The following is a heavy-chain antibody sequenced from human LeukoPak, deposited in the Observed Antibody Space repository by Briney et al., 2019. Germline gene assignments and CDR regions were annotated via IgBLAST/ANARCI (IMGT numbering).Heavy chain of an antibody. Sequence: GGSLRLSCEASGFTFNNYAMHWVRQAPGKGLEWVAFIRYDGNNNYYADSVKGRFTISRDNSKNTLYLQMNSLRAEDTAVYYCASGGYFDYWGQGTLVTVSS. J-gene: IGHJ4*02. V-gene: IGHV3-30*02. CDR1: GFTFNNYA. CDR3: ASGGYFDY. CDR2: IRYDGNNN.